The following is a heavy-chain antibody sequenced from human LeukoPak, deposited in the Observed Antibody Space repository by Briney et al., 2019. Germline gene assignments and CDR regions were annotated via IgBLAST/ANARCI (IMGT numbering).Heavy chain of an antibody. V-gene: IGHV4-34*01. J-gene: IGHJ4*02. Sequence: SETLSLTCAVYGGSFSGYYWSWIRRPPGKGLEWIGEINHSGSTNYNPSLKSRVTISVDTSKNQFSLKLSSVTAADTAVYYCARVGYDFWSGYVFDYWGQGTLVTVSS. CDR3: ARVGYDFWSGYVFDY. D-gene: IGHD3-3*01. CDR2: INHSGST. CDR1: GGSFSGYY.